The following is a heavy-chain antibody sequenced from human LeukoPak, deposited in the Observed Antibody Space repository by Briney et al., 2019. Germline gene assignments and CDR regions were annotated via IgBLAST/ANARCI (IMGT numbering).Heavy chain of an antibody. D-gene: IGHD2-15*01. CDR3: ARAISGGSPITASDY. CDR1: GYXFTGYY. J-gene: IGHJ4*02. Sequence: GASVKVSCKASGYXFTGYYMHWVRQAPGQGLEWMGWINPNSDFTNFAQNFQGRVTMTSDTSISTAYMELSRLRSDDTAVYYCARAISGGSPITASDYWGQGTLVTVSS. V-gene: IGHV1-2*02. CDR2: INPNSDFT.